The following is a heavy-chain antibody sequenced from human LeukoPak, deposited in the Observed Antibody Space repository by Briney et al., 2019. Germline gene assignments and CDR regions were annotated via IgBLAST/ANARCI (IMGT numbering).Heavy chain of an antibody. V-gene: IGHV3-33*01. CDR1: GFIFSSYG. Sequence: GGSLRLSCAASGFIFSSYGMHWVRQAPGKGLEWVAVIWYDGSSKHYVDSVKGRFTISRDNSKNTVYLQMNSLRAEDTAVYYCARGLDSSGYYIDSWGQGNLVTVSS. D-gene: IGHD3-22*01. CDR3: ARGLDSSGYYIDS. CDR2: IWYDGSSK. J-gene: IGHJ4*02.